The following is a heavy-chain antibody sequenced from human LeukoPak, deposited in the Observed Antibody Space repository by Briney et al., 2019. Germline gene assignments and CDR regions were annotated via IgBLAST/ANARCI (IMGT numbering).Heavy chain of an antibody. D-gene: IGHD6-19*01. CDR3: AREYTSGWYDY. J-gene: IGHJ4*02. CDR2: ISYDERNE. Sequence: GGSLRLSCAASGFTFSSYTIHWVRRAPGKGLEWVAVISYDERNEFYTDSVKGRFTISRDNSKNTLYLQMNSLRVEDTAVYYCAREYTSGWYDYWGQGTLVTVSS. CDR1: GFTFSSYT. V-gene: IGHV3-30*04.